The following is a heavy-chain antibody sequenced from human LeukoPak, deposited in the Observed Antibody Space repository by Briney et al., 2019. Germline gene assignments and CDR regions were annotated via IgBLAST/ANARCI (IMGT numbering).Heavy chain of an antibody. CDR2: INPNSGNR. CDR3: ARALRWLRPVYFDL. V-gene: IGHV1-8*02. J-gene: IGHJ2*01. D-gene: IGHD4-17*01. CDR1: GYTFTTLD. Sequence: ASVKVSCKASGYTFTTLDINWVRQATGQGLEWMGWINPNSGNRGYAQKFQGRVTMTRNTSISTAYMELSSLRSEDTAVYYCARALRWLRPVYFDLWGRGTLVTVSS.